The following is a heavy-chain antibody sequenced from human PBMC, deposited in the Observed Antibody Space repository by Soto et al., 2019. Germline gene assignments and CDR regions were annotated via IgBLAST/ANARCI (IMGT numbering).Heavy chain of an antibody. D-gene: IGHD5-18*01. Sequence: GGSLRLSCAASGFTFISYAMSWVRQAPGKGLEWVSAISGSGGSTYYADSVKGRFTISRDNSKNTLYLQMNSLRAEDTAVYYCARTLYSYGTDYWGQGTLVTVSS. V-gene: IGHV3-23*01. CDR2: ISGSGGST. J-gene: IGHJ4*02. CDR1: GFTFISYA. CDR3: ARTLYSYGTDY.